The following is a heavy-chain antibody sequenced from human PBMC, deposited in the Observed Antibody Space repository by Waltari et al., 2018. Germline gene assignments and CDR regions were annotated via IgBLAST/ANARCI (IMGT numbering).Heavy chain of an antibody. Sequence: QVQLVQSGAEVKKPGASVKVSCKASGYTFTGYYMHWVRQAPGQGLEWMGRINPNSDGTNYAQKFQGRVTMTRDTSISTAYMELSRLRSDDTAVYYCARTSWGDYGMDVWGQGTTVTVSS. J-gene: IGHJ6*02. CDR1: GYTFTGYY. CDR3: ARTSWGDYGMDV. D-gene: IGHD1-26*01. CDR2: INPNSDGT. V-gene: IGHV1-2*06.